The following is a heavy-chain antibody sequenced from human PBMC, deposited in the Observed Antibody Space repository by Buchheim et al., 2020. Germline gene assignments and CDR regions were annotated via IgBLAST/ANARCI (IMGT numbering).Heavy chain of an antibody. V-gene: IGHV4-59*01. Sequence: QVQLQESGPGPVKPSETLSLTCTVSGGSISSYYWSWIRQPPGKGLEWIGYIYYSGSTNYNPSLKSRVTISVDTSKNQFSLKLSSVTAADTAVYYCARDLFYGSGSLDYWGQGTL. D-gene: IGHD3-10*01. CDR3: ARDLFYGSGSLDY. CDR1: GGSISSYY. CDR2: IYYSGST. J-gene: IGHJ4*02.